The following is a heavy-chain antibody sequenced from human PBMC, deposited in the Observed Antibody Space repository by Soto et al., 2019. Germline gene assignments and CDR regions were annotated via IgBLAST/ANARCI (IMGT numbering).Heavy chain of an antibody. CDR2: IIPIFGTA. Sequence: SVKVSCKASGGTFSSYAISWVRQAPGQGLEWMGGIIPIFGTANYAQKFQGRVTITADESTSTAYMELSSLRSEDTAVYYCAGPNPGYCSGGSCYSYAGGMDVWGQGTTVTVSS. D-gene: IGHD2-15*01. J-gene: IGHJ6*02. V-gene: IGHV1-69*13. CDR3: AGPNPGYCSGGSCYSYAGGMDV. CDR1: GGTFSSYA.